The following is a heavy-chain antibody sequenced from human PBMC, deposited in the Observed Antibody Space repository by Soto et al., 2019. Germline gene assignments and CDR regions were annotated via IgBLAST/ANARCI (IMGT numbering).Heavy chain of an antibody. Sequence: GESLKISCQGSGYSFADSWIGWVRQVPGRGLEWVGIIYPGYSDIRYRPSFQGRVTNSADKSVNTAYLQWSSLRASDTAIYYRARPPGSGTLFANWGQGTPVTVSS. CDR3: ARPPGSGTLFAN. CDR1: GYSFADSW. J-gene: IGHJ4*02. D-gene: IGHD2-15*01. CDR2: IYPGYSDI. V-gene: IGHV5-51*01.